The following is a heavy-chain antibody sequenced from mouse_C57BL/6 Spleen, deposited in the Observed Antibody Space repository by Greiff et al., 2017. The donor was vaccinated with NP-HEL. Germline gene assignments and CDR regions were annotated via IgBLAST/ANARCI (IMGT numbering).Heavy chain of an antibody. Sequence: EVMLVESGGGLVKPGGSLKLSCAASGFTFSDYGMHWVRQAPEKGLEWVAYISSGSSTIYYADTVKGRFTISRDNAKNTLFLQMTSLRSEDTAMYYCARRGYYYGSRDYYAMDYWGQGTSVTVSS. CDR3: ARRGYYYGSRDYYAMDY. V-gene: IGHV5-17*01. J-gene: IGHJ4*01. CDR2: ISSGSSTI. D-gene: IGHD1-1*01. CDR1: GFTFSDYG.